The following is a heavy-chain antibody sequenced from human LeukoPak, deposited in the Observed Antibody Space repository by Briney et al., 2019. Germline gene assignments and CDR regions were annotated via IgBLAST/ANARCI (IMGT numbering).Heavy chain of an antibody. J-gene: IGHJ4*02. D-gene: IGHD6-19*01. Sequence: PGGSLRLSCAASGFTFSSYEMNWVRQAPGKGLEWVSFISSSGSAIHYADSVKGRFTISRDNSKNTLYLQMNSLRAEDTAVYYCAKGSYSSGWYESDYWGQGTLVTVSS. V-gene: IGHV3-48*03. CDR2: ISSSGSAI. CDR1: GFTFSSYE. CDR3: AKGSYSSGWYESDY.